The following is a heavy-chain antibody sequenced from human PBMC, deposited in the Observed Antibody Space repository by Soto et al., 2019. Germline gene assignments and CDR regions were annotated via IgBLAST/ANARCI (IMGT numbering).Heavy chain of an antibody. J-gene: IGHJ5*01. V-gene: IGHV1-69*13. CDR3: ARGFLVGFWSGYLGS. Sequence: RASVKVSCMASGGTFSSYAISWVRQAPGQGLEWMGGIIPIFGTANYAQKFQGRVTITADESTSTAYMELSSLRSEDTAVYYCARGFLVGFWSGYLGSWGQGTLVTVSS. D-gene: IGHD3-3*01. CDR2: IIPIFGTA. CDR1: GGTFSSYA.